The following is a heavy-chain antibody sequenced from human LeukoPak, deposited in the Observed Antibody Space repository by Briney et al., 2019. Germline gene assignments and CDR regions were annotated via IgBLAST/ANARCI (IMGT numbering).Heavy chain of an antibody. CDR1: GFTFSSYA. J-gene: IGHJ3*02. CDR2: ISYDGSNK. Sequence: PGGSLRLSCAASGFTFSSYAIHWVRQAPGKGLEWVTIISYDGSNKYYGDSVKGRFTISRDSAKNSLSLQMNSLRPEDTAVYYCARDLNGDYPEDSLDIWGQGTMVTVS. CDR3: ARDLNGDYPEDSLDI. D-gene: IGHD4-17*01. V-gene: IGHV3-30*04.